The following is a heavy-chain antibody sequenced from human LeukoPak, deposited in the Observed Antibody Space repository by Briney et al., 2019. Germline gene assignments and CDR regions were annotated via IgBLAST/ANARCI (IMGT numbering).Heavy chain of an antibody. CDR1: GFTFSSYA. V-gene: IGHV3-23*01. Sequence: GGSLRLSCAASGFTFSSYAMSWVRQAPGKGLEWVSAISGSGGSTYYADSVKGRFTISRDNSKNTLYLQMNSLRAEDTAVYYCAKDSPMVRGVIAYWYFDLWGRGTLVTVSS. CDR2: ISGSGGST. J-gene: IGHJ2*01. D-gene: IGHD3-10*01. CDR3: AKDSPMVRGVIAYWYFDL.